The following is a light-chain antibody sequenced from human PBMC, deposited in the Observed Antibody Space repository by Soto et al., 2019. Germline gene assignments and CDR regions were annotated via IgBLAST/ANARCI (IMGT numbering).Light chain of an antibody. CDR2: GAS. J-gene: IGKJ5*01. Sequence: ETVMTQSPATLSVSPGERATLSCRASQIILSNLAWYQQKPGQAPRVIMYGASRRATGIPDRFSGGGSGTDFTLTISRLEPEDFAVYFCQQYAGPPTTFGQGTRLEIK. CDR1: QIILSN. V-gene: IGKV3-20*01. CDR3: QQYAGPPTT.